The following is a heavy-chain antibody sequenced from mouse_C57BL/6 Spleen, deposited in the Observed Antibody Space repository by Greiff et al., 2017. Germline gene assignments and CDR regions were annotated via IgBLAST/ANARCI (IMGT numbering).Heavy chain of an antibody. CDR1: GYTFTSYW. D-gene: IGHD2-1*01. CDR2: IHPNSGST. V-gene: IGHV1-64*01. J-gene: IGHJ3*01. Sequence: QVQLQQPGAELVKPGASVKLSCKASGYTFTSYWMHWVKQRPGQGLEWIGMIHPNSGSTNYNEKFKSKATLTVDHSSSTAYMQLSSLTSEYSAVYYSARGDCYYGNCDWFAYWGQGTLVTGSA. CDR3: ARGDCYYGNCDWFAY.